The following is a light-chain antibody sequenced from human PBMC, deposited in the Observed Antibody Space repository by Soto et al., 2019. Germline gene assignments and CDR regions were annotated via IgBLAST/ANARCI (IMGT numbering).Light chain of an antibody. CDR2: SVS. CDR1: QSVNSW. V-gene: IGKV1-5*01. Sequence: DLPMTQSPSTLSAYVGDRVTITCRASQSVNSWLAWYQQKPGRAPKLLIYSVSNLDSGVPSRFSDSGSGTEFTLTISSLQPDDFATYYCQQFSSYSRTFGQGTKVEMK. CDR3: QQFSSYSRT. J-gene: IGKJ1*01.